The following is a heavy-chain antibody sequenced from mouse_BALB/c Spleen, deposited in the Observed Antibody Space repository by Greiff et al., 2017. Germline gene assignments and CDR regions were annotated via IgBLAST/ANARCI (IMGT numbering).Heavy chain of an antibody. V-gene: IGHV3-2*02. CDR3: AILYDGYYEGFAY. CDR2: ISYSGST. J-gene: IGHJ3*01. D-gene: IGHD2-3*01. CDR1: GYSITSDYA. Sequence: VQLQQSGPGLVKPSQSLSLTCTVTGYSITSDYAWNWIRQFPGTKLEWMGYISYSGSTSYNPSLKSRISITRDTSKNQFFLQLNSVTTEDTATYYCAILYDGYYEGFAYWGQGTLVTVSA.